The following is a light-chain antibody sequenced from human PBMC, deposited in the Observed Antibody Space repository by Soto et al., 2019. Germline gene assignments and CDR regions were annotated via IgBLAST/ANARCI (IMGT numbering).Light chain of an antibody. Sequence: SYELTQPPSVSVAPGQTARISCGGYTIGRKSVHWYQQKPGQAPVLVVYADTARPSGIPDRFSGSKSGNTASLTVSGLQAEDEADYYCSSYAGSSNVFGTGTKLTVL. CDR3: SSYAGSSNV. CDR2: ADT. CDR1: TIGRKS. V-gene: IGLV3-21*02. J-gene: IGLJ1*01.